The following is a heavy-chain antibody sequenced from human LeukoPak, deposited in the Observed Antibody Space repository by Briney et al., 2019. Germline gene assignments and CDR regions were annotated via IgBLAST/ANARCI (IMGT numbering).Heavy chain of an antibody. D-gene: IGHD2-15*01. CDR3: ARSENLCPRTAASHWFDP. CDR1: GGSISSGGYY. Sequence: SQTLSLTCTVSGGSISSGGYYWSWIRRHPGKGLEWIGYIYYSGSTYYNPSLKSRVTISADTSKNQFSLKPSSVTAADTAVYYCARSENLCPRTAASHWFDPWGERTLVTVSS. CDR2: IYYSGST. J-gene: IGHJ5*02. V-gene: IGHV4-31*03.